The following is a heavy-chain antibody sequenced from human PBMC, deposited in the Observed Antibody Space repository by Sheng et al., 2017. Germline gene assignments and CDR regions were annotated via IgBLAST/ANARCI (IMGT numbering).Heavy chain of an antibody. D-gene: IGHD3-3*01. J-gene: IGHJ6*03. V-gene: IGHV4-59*01. CDR1: GGSISSYY. CDR3: ARVNDFWSGWNYYYYMDV. Sequence: QVQLQESCPGLVKPSETLSLTCTVSGGSISSYYWSWIRQPPGKGLEWIGYIYYSGSTNYNPSLKSRVTISVDTSKNQFSLKLSSVTAADTAVYYCARVNDFWSGWNYYYYMDVWGQGTTVTVSS. CDR2: IYYSGST.